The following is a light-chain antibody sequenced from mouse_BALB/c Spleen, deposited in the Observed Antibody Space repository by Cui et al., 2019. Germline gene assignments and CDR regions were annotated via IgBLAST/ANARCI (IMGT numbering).Light chain of an antibody. CDR1: SSVSY. CDR2: LTS. J-gene: IGKJ5*01. V-gene: IGKV4-68*01. Sequence: QIVLTQPPAPMPASPGEKVTMTCSASSSVSYMYWYQQKPRSSPKPWIYLTSNLASGVPARFSGSGSGTSYSLTISSMEAEDAATYYCQQWSSNPLTFGAGTKLELK. CDR3: QQWSSNPLT.